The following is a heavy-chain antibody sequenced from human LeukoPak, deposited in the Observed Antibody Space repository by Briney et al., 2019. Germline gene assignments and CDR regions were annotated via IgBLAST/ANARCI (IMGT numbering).Heavy chain of an antibody. Sequence: SETLSLTCTVSGGSIISNNFYWSWIRQPAGKGLEWIVRIYGSGSTNYSPSLRSRVTISMDTSKNQFYLNLNSVTAADTAVYFCARGWGSTSSNYFDPWGQGTLVTVSS. V-gene: IGHV4-61*02. J-gene: IGHJ5*02. D-gene: IGHD2/OR15-2a*01. CDR1: GGSIISNNFY. CDR3: ARGWGSTSSNYFDP. CDR2: IYGSGST.